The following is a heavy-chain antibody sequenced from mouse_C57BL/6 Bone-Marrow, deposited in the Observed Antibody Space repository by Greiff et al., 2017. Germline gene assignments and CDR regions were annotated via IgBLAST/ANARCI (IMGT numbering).Heavy chain of an antibody. CDR2: IDPSDSYT. Sequence: QVQLKQPGAELVKPGASVKLSCKASGYTFTSYWMQWVKQRPGQGLEWIGEIDPSDSYTNYNQKFKGKATLTVDQSSSTAYMQLSSLTSEDSAVYYCARLWDFDYWGQGTTLTVSS. CDR1: GYTFTSYW. J-gene: IGHJ2*01. V-gene: IGHV1-50*01. CDR3: ARLWDFDY.